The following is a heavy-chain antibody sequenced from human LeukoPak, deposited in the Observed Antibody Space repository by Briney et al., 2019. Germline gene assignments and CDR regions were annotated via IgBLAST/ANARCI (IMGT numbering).Heavy chain of an antibody. V-gene: IGHV3-53*01. CDR2: LYSGSDT. CDR3: ARVGDHFHWYLDL. J-gene: IGHJ2*01. D-gene: IGHD3-10*01. Sequence: GRPLRLSCAASGLSVSTKYLNGFPQAPGKGLDWGSTLYSGSDTYYANSVKGRFTISRASSQYILSLQMNDLRAEHTAVYYCARVGDHFHWYLDLWGRGTLVTVSS. CDR1: GLSVSTKY.